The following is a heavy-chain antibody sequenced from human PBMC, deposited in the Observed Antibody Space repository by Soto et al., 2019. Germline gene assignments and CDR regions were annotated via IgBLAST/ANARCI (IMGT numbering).Heavy chain of an antibody. J-gene: IGHJ3*02. CDR1: GYTFTSYY. D-gene: IGHD4-17*01. CDR3: ARVDYGDYLFGAFDI. V-gene: IGHV1-46*03. CDR2: INPSGGST. Sequence: QVQLVQSGAEVKKPGASVKVSCKASGYTFTSYYMHWVRQAPGQGLEWMGIINPSGGSTSYAQKFQGRVTMTRETATSTVYMELSSLRSEDTAVYYCARVDYGDYLFGAFDIWGQGTMVTVSS.